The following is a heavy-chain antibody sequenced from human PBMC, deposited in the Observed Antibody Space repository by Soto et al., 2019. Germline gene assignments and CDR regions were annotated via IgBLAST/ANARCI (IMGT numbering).Heavy chain of an antibody. CDR2: ISSSGSTI. V-gene: IGHV3-48*03. CDR3: ARCAFLDQQMYGMDV. D-gene: IGHD1-1*01. J-gene: IGHJ6*02. Sequence: ESGGGLVQPGGSLRLSCAASGFTFSSYEMNWVRQAPGKGLEWVSYISSSGSTIYYADSVKGRFTISRDNAKNSLYLQMNSLRAEDTAVYYCARCAFLDQQMYGMDVWGQGTTVTVSS. CDR1: GFTFSSYE.